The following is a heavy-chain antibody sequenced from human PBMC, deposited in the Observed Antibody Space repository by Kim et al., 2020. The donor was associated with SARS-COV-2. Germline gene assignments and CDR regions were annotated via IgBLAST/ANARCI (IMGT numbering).Heavy chain of an antibody. D-gene: IGHD2-2*01. J-gene: IGHJ2*01. V-gene: IGHV3-30*04. Sequence: GGSLRLSCAASGFTFSSYAMHWVRQAPGKGLEWVAVISYDGSNKYYADSVKGRFTISRDNSKNTLYLQMNSLSAEDTAVYYCARPSTYWYSDLWGRGSLV. CDR1: GFTFSSYA. CDR3: ARPSTYWYSDL. CDR2: ISYDGSNK.